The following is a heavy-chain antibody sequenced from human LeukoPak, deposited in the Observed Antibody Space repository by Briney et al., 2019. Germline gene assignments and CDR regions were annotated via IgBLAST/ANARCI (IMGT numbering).Heavy chain of an antibody. CDR3: VYSSSWYTARVEH. CDR1: GGSLNGYY. CDR2: INHCGST. J-gene: IGHJ5*02. D-gene: IGHD6-13*01. V-gene: IGHV4-34*01. Sequence: PSETLSLTCAVYGGSLNGYYWSWIRQSPGKGLEWIGEINHCGSTNYNPSLKSRVTISVDTSKNQFSLKLSSVTAADTAVYYCVYSSSWYTARVEHWGQGTLVTVSS.